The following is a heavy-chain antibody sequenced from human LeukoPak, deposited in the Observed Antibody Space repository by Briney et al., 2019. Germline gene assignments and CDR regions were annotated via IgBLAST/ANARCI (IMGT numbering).Heavy chain of an antibody. Sequence: PSETLSLTCTVSGGSISSSSYYWGWIRQPPGKGLEWIGSIYYSGSTYYNPSLKSRVTISVDTSKNQFSLKLSSVTAADTAVYYCARDVVRESAAASSARFDYWGQGTLVTVSS. CDR2: IYYSGST. CDR1: GGSISSSSYY. D-gene: IGHD6-13*01. CDR3: ARDVVRESAAASSARFDY. J-gene: IGHJ4*02. V-gene: IGHV4-39*07.